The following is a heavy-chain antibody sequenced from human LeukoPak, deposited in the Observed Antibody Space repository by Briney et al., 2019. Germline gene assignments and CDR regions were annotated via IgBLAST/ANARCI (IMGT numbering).Heavy chain of an antibody. CDR1: GFTFSSYW. D-gene: IGHD3-10*01. J-gene: IGHJ4*02. V-gene: IGHV3-74*01. Sequence: PGGSLRLSCAASGFTFSSYWMHWVRQAPGKGLVWVSRINSDGSSTNYADSVKGRFTISRDNAKNTLYLQMNSLRAEDTAVYYCGRAGGFGDFDYWGQGTLVTVSS. CDR3: GRAGGFGDFDY. CDR2: INSDGSST.